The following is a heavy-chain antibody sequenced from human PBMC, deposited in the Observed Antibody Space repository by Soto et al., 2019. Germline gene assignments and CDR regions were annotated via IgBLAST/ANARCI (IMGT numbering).Heavy chain of an antibody. CDR3: ARHGFGSLHGLVDV. Sequence: QVQLQESGPGLVKPSETRSLTCTVSVGSITNYYCSWFRQPPGKGLEWIGYIQYNGYSAYNLSLKRRVTMSMDTSKTQFSLMLESVTATDTAVYYCARHGFGSLHGLVDVWGQGTTVIVSS. CDR2: IQYNGYS. CDR1: VGSITNYY. J-gene: IGHJ6*02. D-gene: IGHD3-10*01. V-gene: IGHV4-59*08.